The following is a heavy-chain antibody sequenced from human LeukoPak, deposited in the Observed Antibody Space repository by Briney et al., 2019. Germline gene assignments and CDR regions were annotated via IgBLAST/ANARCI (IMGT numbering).Heavy chain of an antibody. CDR1: GLTVSDVW. CDR2: IKSKMAGGTA. D-gene: IGHD3-16*01. V-gene: IGHV3-15*07. J-gene: IGHJ4*02. Sequence: GGSLRLSCAVSGLTVSDVWMNWVRQSAGRGLEWVGRIKSKMAGGTADYAAPVKGRFTISRDDSRSTVDLQMNGLTVEDTALYYCAWGGAQHYESWGQGTLVTVSS. CDR3: AWGGAQHYES.